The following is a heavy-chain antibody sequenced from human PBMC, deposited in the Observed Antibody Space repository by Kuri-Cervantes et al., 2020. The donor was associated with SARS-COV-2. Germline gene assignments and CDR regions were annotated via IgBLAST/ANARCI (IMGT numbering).Heavy chain of an antibody. CDR2: TSHRGST. D-gene: IGHD3-22*01. Sequence: ESLKISCTVSGYSISSGYYWGWIRQSPGKGLEWIGATSHRGSTYYNPSLKSRVTISVDTSKNQFSLKLSSVTAADTAVYYCASQLMIVPTMGVPHAFDIWGQGTMVTVSS. CDR3: ASQLMIVPTMGVPHAFDI. J-gene: IGHJ3*02. V-gene: IGHV4-38-2*02. CDR1: GYSISSGYY.